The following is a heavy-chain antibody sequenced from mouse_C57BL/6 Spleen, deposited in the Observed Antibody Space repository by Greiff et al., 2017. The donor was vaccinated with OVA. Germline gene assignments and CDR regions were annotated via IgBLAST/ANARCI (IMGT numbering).Heavy chain of an antibody. CDR3: ARGDCGSSPLNFDV. D-gene: IGHD1-1*01. Sequence: QVQLQQPGAELVRPGSSVKLSCKASGYTFTSYWMHWVKQRPIQGLEWIGNIDPSDSETHYNQKFKDKATLTVDKSSSTAYMQLSSLTSEDSAVYYCARGDCGSSPLNFDVWGTGTTVTVSS. J-gene: IGHJ1*03. V-gene: IGHV1-52*01. CDR2: IDPSDSET. CDR1: GYTFTSYW.